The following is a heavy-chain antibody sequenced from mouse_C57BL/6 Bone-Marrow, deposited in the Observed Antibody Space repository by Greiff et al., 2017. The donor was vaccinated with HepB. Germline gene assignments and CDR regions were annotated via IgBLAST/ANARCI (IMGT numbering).Heavy chain of an antibody. Sequence: QVQLQQSGAELARPGASVKLSCKASGYTFTSYGISWVKQRPGQGLEWIGMIHPNSGSTNYNEKFKSKATLTVDKSSSTAYMQLSSLTSEDSAVYYCARWAGLPFDYWGQGTTLTVSS. J-gene: IGHJ2*01. CDR2: IHPNSGST. D-gene: IGHD2-4*01. V-gene: IGHV1-64*01. CDR1: GYTFTSYG. CDR3: ARWAGLPFDY.